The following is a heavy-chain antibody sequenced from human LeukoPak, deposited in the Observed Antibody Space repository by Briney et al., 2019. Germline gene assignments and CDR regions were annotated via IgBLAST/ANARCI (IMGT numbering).Heavy chain of an antibody. CDR2: IISIFGTT. V-gene: IGHV1-69*13. CDR3: ARAEQWGGSDI. CDR1: GYTFSSYV. Sequence: ASVKVSCKAPGYTFSSYVIHWVRQAPGQGLEWMGGIISIFGTTKYAQQFQGRVTITADESTSTAYMELSSLRSEDTAVYYCARAEQWGGSDIWGQGTMVTVSS. D-gene: IGHD6-19*01. J-gene: IGHJ3*02.